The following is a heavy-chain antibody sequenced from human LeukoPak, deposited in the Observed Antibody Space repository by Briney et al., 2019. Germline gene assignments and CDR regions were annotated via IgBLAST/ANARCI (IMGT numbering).Heavy chain of an antibody. V-gene: IGHV7-4-1*02. CDR3: ARKGYSSRRNWFDP. CDR1: GYTFTSYA. J-gene: IGHJ5*02. Sequence: ASVKVSCKASGYTFTSYAMNWVRQAPGQGLEWMGWINTNTGSPTYAQGFTGRFVFSLDTSVSTAYLQISSLKAEDTAVYYCARKGYSSRRNWFDPWGQGTLVTVSS. D-gene: IGHD6-13*01. CDR2: INTNTGSP.